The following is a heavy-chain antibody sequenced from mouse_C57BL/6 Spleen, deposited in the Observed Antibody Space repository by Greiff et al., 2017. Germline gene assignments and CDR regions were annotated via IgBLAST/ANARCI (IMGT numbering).Heavy chain of an antibody. CDR1: GYTFTSYW. V-gene: IGHV1-5*01. D-gene: IGHD1-1*01. Sequence: EVKLVESGTVLARPGASVKMSCKTSGYTFTSYWMHWVKQRPGQGLEWIGAIYPGNSDTSYNQKFKGKAKLTAVTSASTAYMELSSLTNEDSAVYYCTRDYVSSHWYFDVWGTGTTVTVSS. CDR3: TRDYVSSHWYFDV. J-gene: IGHJ1*03. CDR2: IYPGNSDT.